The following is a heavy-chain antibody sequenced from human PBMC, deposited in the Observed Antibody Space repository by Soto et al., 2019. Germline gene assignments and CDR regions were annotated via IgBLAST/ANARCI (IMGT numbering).Heavy chain of an antibody. CDR3: AREDDGGASLDV. CDR1: GGSISSYY. V-gene: IGHV4-59*12. CDR2: IYYSGST. Sequence: SATLSLTCTVSGGSISSYYWSWIRQPPGKGLEWIGYIYYSGSTNYNPSLKSRVTISVDTSKNQFSLQLSSVTAADTAVYFCAREDDGGASLDVWGQGTTVTVSS. D-gene: IGHD1-1*01. J-gene: IGHJ6*02.